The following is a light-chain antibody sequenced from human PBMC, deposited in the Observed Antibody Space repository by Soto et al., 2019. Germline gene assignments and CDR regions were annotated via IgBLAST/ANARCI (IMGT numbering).Light chain of an antibody. CDR2: EAS. CDR1: QSVSSY. Sequence: EILFTQSPATLSLSPGERATLSCRASQSVSSYLAWYQQTNGQAPRILMYEASNRDTGIPARFSGVGSGTDFTLPLSRLEPEDFEVYYCQQRSDWPWTFGQGTKVDIK. V-gene: IGKV3-11*01. J-gene: IGKJ1*01. CDR3: QQRSDWPWT.